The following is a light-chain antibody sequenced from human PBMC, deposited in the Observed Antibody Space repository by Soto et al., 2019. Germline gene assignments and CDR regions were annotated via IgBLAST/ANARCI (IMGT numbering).Light chain of an antibody. Sequence: QSVLTQPPSVSGAPGQRVTISCTGSSSNIGAGYDVHWYQQLPGTAPKLLVHGNTERPSGVPDRFSGSKSGTSASLAITGLQAEDEADYYCQSYDSSLSGWLFGGGTQLTVL. CDR2: GNT. CDR1: SSNIGAGYD. CDR3: QSYDSSLSGWL. J-gene: IGLJ2*01. V-gene: IGLV1-40*01.